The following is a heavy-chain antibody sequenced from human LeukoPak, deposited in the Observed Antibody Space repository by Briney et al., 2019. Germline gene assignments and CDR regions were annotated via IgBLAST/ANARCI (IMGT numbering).Heavy chain of an antibody. CDR1: GGSIGSGDYY. Sequence: SETLSLTCTVSGGSIGSGDYYWSWIRQPPGKGLEWIGYIYYSGSTNYNPSLKSRVTISVDTSKNQFPLKLSSVTAADTAVYYCARGESTVTLDYWGQGTLVTVSS. D-gene: IGHD4-17*01. V-gene: IGHV4-61*08. J-gene: IGHJ4*02. CDR3: ARGESTVTLDY. CDR2: IYYSGST.